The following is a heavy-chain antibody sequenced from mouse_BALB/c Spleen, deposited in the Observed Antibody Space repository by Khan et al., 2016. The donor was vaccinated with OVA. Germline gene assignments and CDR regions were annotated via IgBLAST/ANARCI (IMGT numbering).Heavy chain of an antibody. D-gene: IGHD2-14*01. CDR3: AREGAYYRSDGWFAY. V-gene: IGHV1-4*01. Sequence: QVQLQQSGAELARPGASVKMSCKASGYTFTSYTMHRIKQRPGQGLEWIGYINPSNSYTNYNQKFKDKATLTADKSSSTAYMQLSSLTLEDSAVYYCAREGAYYRSDGWFAYWGQGTLVTVSA. J-gene: IGHJ3*01. CDR1: GYTFTSYT. CDR2: INPSNSYT.